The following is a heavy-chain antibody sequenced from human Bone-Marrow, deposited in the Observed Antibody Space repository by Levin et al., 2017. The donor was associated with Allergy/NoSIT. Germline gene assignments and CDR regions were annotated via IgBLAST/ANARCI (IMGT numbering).Heavy chain of an antibody. D-gene: IGHD3-10*01. J-gene: IGHJ4*02. CDR2: LTGSGSKT. Sequence: PGGSLRLSCAASGFPFSTYAMNWVRQAPGKGLEWVSSLTGSGSKTFYADSVKGRFTISRDNAMNTLYLEMSSLRADDTAVYYCATSPLWFGEPHYYFDYWGQGTVLTVS. V-gene: IGHV3-23*01. CDR1: GFPFSTYA. CDR3: ATSPLWFGEPHYYFDY.